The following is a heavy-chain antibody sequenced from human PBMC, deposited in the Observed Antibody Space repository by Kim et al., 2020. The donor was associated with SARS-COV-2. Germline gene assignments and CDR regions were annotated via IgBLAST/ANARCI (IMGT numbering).Heavy chain of an antibody. V-gene: IGHV5-51*01. D-gene: IGHD6-6*01. Sequence: GESLKISCKGSGYSFTSYWIGWVRQMPGKGLEWMGIIYPGDSDTRYSPSFQGQVTISADKSISTAYLQWSSLKASDTAMYYCARLEGAARSGAGGGMDVWGQGTTVTVSS. CDR3: ARLEGAARSGAGGGMDV. CDR2: IYPGDSDT. CDR1: GYSFTSYW. J-gene: IGHJ6*02.